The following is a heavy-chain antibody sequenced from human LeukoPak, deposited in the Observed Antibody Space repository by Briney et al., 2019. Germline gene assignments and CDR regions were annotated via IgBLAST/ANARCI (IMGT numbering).Heavy chain of an antibody. Sequence: SETLSLTCTVSGGPIRDFYWSWIRLPPGKGLEWIGYTYHSGSTSYNPSLESRVAISVDMSKSQFSLDLSSMTAADTAIYYCTRHKRWLQFPDAFDVWGQGTLVTVSS. V-gene: IGHV4-59*08. D-gene: IGHD5-24*01. CDR3: TRHKRWLQFPDAFDV. CDR2: TYHSGST. J-gene: IGHJ3*01. CDR1: GGPIRDFY.